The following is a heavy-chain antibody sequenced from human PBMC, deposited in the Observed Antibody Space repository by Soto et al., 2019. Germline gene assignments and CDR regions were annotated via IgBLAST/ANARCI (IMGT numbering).Heavy chain of an antibody. CDR3: ARFNCISSSCYEGYFDY. J-gene: IGHJ4*02. Sequence: QVQLVQSGAEVKKPGASVKVSCKTSGYTFTTYGISWVRQAPGQGLEWMGWISTDIGNTNYAQKVQDRVTMTTDTSTSTAYMELRSLGSDDTAVYYCARFNCISSSCYEGYFDYWGQGTLVTVSS. D-gene: IGHD2-2*01. CDR2: ISTDIGNT. CDR1: GYTFTTYG. V-gene: IGHV1-18*01.